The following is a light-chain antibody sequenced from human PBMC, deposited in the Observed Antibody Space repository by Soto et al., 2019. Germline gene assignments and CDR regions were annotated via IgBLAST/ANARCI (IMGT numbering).Light chain of an antibody. V-gene: IGLV7-46*01. Sequence: QAVVTQEPSLTVSPGGTVTLTCGSSTGDVINGRWPYWFQQRPGQVPRTLIHDTSNKHPWTPARFSGSLLGGKAALTLSGAQPEDEAVYYCLLFYDGVAVFGGGTQLTVL. J-gene: IGLJ7*01. CDR2: DTS. CDR1: TGDVINGRW. CDR3: LLFYDGVAV.